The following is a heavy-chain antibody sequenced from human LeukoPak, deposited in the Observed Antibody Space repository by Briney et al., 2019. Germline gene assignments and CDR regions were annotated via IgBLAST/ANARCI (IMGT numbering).Heavy chain of an antibody. CDR2: ISAYNGNT. CDR3: ARDLISAARYGSGSYSAY. CDR1: GYTFTSYG. Sequence: ASVKVSCKASGYTFTSYGISGVRQAPGQGLEWMGWISAYNGNTNYAQKLQGRVTMTTDTSTSTAYMELRSLRSDDTAVYYCARDLISAARYGSGSYSAYWGQGTLVTVPS. J-gene: IGHJ4*02. V-gene: IGHV1-18*01. D-gene: IGHD3-10*01.